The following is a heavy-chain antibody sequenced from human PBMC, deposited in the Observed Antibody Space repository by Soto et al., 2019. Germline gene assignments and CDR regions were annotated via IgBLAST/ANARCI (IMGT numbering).Heavy chain of an antibody. D-gene: IGHD1-26*01. CDR2: INPSDGGT. V-gene: IGHV1-46*01. CDR1: GYTFTSDY. J-gene: IGHJ4*02. CDR3: AREVFVEVGATAY. Sequence: QVQLVQSGAEVRKPGASVYISCKASGYTFTSDYIHWVRQAPGQGLEWMGRINPSDGGTIYSQNFQRRFSVTRDPSRSTVYMDLSSLRSEDTEVYYCAREVFVEVGATAYWGQGALVTVSS.